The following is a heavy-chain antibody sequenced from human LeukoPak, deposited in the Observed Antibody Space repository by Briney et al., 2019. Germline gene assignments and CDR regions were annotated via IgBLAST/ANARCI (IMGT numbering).Heavy chain of an antibody. CDR1: GFTFSSYS. CDR3: ARDDSSWYVFDY. D-gene: IGHD6-13*01. V-gene: IGHV3-21*01. Sequence: GGSLRLPCAASGFTFSSYSMNWVRQAPGKGLEWVSSISSSSSYIYYADSVKGRFTISRDNAKNSLYLQMNSLRAEDTAVYYCARDDSSWYVFDYWGQGTLVTVSS. CDR2: ISSSSSYI. J-gene: IGHJ4*02.